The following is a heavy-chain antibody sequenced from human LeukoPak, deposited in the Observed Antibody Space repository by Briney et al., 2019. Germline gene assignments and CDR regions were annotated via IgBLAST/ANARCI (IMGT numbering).Heavy chain of an antibody. D-gene: IGHD6-13*01. CDR1: GGSISSYY. V-gene: IGHV4-59*08. CDR2: IYYSGST. CDR3: ARHVTHSSSWYFDY. Sequence: SETLSLTCRVSGGSISSYYWSWIRQPPGKGLEWIGYIYYSGSTNYNPSLKSRVTISVDTSKNQFSLKLSSVTAADTAVYYCARHVTHSSSWYFDYWGQGTLVTVSS. J-gene: IGHJ4*02.